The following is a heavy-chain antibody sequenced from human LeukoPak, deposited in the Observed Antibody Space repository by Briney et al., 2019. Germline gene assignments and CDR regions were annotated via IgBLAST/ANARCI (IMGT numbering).Heavy chain of an antibody. Sequence: GGSLRLSRAASGFTFSSYSMNWVRQAPGKGLEWVSSISSSSSYIYYADSVKGRFTISRDNAKNSLYLQMNSLRAEDTAVYYCARGRSGCDRNDAFDIWSQGTMVTVSS. J-gene: IGHJ3*02. V-gene: IGHV3-21*01. CDR1: GFTFSSYS. CDR3: ARGRSGCDRNDAFDI. CDR2: ISSSSSYI. D-gene: IGHD5-12*01.